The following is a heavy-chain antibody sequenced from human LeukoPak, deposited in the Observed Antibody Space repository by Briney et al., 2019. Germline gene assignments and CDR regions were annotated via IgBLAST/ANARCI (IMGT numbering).Heavy chain of an antibody. CDR2: ISTSSSYI. D-gene: IGHD6-19*01. J-gene: IGHJ3*02. CDR1: GFTFSSYS. CDR3: ARGASVVSGNDDAFDI. V-gene: IGHV3-21*01. Sequence: GGSLRLSCAASGFTFSSYSMNWVRQAPGKGLEWVSSISTSSSYIYYADSVKGRFTISRDNARKSLYLQMNSLRADDTAVYYCARGASVVSGNDDAFDIWGQGTMLTVSS.